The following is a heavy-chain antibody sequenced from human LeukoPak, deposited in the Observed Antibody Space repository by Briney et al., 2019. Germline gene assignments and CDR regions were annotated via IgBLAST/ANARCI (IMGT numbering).Heavy chain of an antibody. V-gene: IGHV4-30-2*01. D-gene: IGHD6-13*01. CDR2: IYHSGST. CDR1: GGSISSGGYY. Sequence: PSETLSLTCTASGGSISSGGYYWSWIRQPPGKGLEWIGYIYHSGSTYYNPSLKSRVTISVDRSKNQFSLKLSSVTAADTAVYYCARSRHSSSWQYYFDYWGQGTLVTVSS. J-gene: IGHJ4*02. CDR3: ARSRHSSSWQYYFDY.